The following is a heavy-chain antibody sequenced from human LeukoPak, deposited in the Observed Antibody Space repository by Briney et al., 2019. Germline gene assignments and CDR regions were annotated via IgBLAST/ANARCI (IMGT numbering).Heavy chain of an antibody. V-gene: IGHV4-59*01. J-gene: IGHJ4*02. CDR1: GGSISSYY. CDR3: ARGDFWSGWDY. Sequence: SETLSLTCTVSGGSISSYYWSWIRQPPGKGLEWIGYIHYSGSTNYNPSLKSRVTISVDTSKNQFSLKLSSVTAADTAVYYCARGDFWSGWDYWGQGALVTVSS. D-gene: IGHD3-3*01. CDR2: IHYSGST.